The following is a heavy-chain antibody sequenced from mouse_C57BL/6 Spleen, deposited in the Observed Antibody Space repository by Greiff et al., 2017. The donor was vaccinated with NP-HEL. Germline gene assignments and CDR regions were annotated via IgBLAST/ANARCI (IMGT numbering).Heavy chain of an antibody. CDR3: ARRDTTVYFDY. Sequence: DVKLVESGGGLVKPGGSLKLSCAASGFTFSDYGMHWVRQAPEKGLEWVAYISSGSSTIYYADTVKGRFTIARDDAKNTLFLQMTSLRSEDTAMYYCARRDTTVYFDYWGKGTTLTVSS. J-gene: IGHJ2*01. CDR2: ISSGSSTI. V-gene: IGHV5-17*01. CDR1: GFTFSDYG. D-gene: IGHD1-1*01.